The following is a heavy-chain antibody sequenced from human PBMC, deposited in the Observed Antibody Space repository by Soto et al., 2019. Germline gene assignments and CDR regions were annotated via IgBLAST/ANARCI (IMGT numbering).Heavy chain of an antibody. Sequence: EVQLVESGGGLGQPGGSLRLSCAASGFTFSTYWMHWVRQAPGKGLVWVSRINSDGSRTNYADSVKGRFTTFRDNAKNTVYLQLHSLTAEDTAVYYCATAATGSYDWFDPWGQGTVVNVSS. CDR2: INSDGSRT. J-gene: IGHJ5*02. CDR3: ATAATGSYDWFDP. D-gene: IGHD1-26*01. V-gene: IGHV3-74*01. CDR1: GFTFSTYW.